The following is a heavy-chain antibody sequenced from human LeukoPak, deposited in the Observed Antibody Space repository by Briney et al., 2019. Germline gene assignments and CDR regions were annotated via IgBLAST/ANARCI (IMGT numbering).Heavy chain of an antibody. CDR2: INHSGST. J-gene: IGHJ4*02. V-gene: IGHV4-34*01. CDR1: GGSFSGYY. CDR3: AKVVLLYRRGWRFDY. Sequence: SETLSLTCAVYGGSFSGYYWSWIRQPPGKGLEWIGEINHSGSTNYNPSLKSRVTISVDTSKNQFSLKLSSVTAADTAVYYCAKVVLLYRRGWRFDYWGPGTLVTVSS. D-gene: IGHD6-19*01.